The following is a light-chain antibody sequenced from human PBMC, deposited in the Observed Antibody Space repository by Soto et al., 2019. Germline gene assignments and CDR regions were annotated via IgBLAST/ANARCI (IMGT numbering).Light chain of an antibody. J-gene: IGKJ4*01. CDR1: QSVSSSY. CDR2: GAS. V-gene: IGKV3-20*01. Sequence: EIVMTQSPGTLSLSPGERATLYCRASQSVSSSYLAWYQQKPGQAPRLLIYGASSRATGIPDRFSGSGSGTDFTLTISRLEPEDFAVYYCQQYGSSSTFGGGTKVDI. CDR3: QQYGSSST.